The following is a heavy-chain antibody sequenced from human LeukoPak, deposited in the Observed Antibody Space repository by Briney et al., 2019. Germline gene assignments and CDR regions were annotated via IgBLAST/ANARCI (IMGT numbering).Heavy chain of an antibody. V-gene: IGHV3-53*01. CDR2: IYSGGST. Sequence: PGGSLRLSCAASGFTVSSNYMSWVRQAPGKGLEWVSVIYSGGSTYYADSVKGRFTISRDNSKNTLYLQMNSLRAEDTAVYYCARAGYYDSSGYPYYLDYWGQGTLVTVSS. CDR3: ARAGYYDSSGYPYYLDY. CDR1: GFTVSSNY. J-gene: IGHJ4*02. D-gene: IGHD3-22*01.